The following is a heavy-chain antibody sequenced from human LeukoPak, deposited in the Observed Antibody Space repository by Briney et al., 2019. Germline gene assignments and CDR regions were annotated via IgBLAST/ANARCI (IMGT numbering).Heavy chain of an antibody. Sequence: ASVKVSCKASGYTFTSYYMHWVRQAPGQGLEWMGIINPSGGSTSYAQKFQGRVTMTRDTSTSTVYMELSSLRSEDTAVYYCARDDRKYYYGSGGYYINWGQGTLVTVSS. CDR3: ARDDRKYYYGSGGYYIN. J-gene: IGHJ4*02. CDR2: INPSGGST. D-gene: IGHD3-10*01. CDR1: GYTFTSYY. V-gene: IGHV1-46*01.